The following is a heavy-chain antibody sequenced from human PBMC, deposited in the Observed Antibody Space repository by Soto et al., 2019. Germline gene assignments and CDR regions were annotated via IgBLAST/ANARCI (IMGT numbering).Heavy chain of an antibody. D-gene: IGHD5-18*01. CDR1: GFIFSGSA. CDR2: IGSKANSYAT. V-gene: IGHV3-73*01. J-gene: IGHJ4*02. CDR3: ARHDGWDTTMPNSLGY. Sequence: PGGSLRLSCAASGFIFSGSALHWVRQASGKGLEWVGRIGSKANSYATAYGASMKGRFTISRDDSKSTTYLQMNGLKTDDTAVYYCARHDGWDTTMPNSLGYWGPGALVTVSS.